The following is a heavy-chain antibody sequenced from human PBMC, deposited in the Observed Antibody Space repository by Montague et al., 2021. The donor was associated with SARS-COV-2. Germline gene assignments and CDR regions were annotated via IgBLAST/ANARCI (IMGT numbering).Heavy chain of an antibody. J-gene: IGHJ4*02. V-gene: IGHV3-21*01. Sequence: SLRLSCAASGFTFSSYTMNWVRQAPGKGLEWVAAITNDRSYIYYADSVKGRFTISRDKSKNSLYLQMNSLRAEDTAVYYCARALAVVAATPFDYWGQGTLVTVSS. CDR2: ITNDRSYI. CDR1: GFTFSSYT. CDR3: ARALAVVAATPFDY. D-gene: IGHD2-15*01.